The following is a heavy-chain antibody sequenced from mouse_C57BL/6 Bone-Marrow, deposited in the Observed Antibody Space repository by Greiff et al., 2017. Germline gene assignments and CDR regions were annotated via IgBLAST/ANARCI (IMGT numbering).Heavy chain of an antibody. V-gene: IGHV5-17*01. CDR1: GFTFSDYG. Sequence: EVKLVASGGGLVKPGGSLKLSCAASGFTFSDYGMHWVRQAPEKGLEWVAYISSGSSTIYYADTVKGRFTISRDNAKNTLFLQMTSLRSEDTAMYYCATTVVAYWYFDVWGTGTTVTVSS. J-gene: IGHJ1*03. CDR2: ISSGSSTI. CDR3: ATTVVAYWYFDV. D-gene: IGHD1-1*01.